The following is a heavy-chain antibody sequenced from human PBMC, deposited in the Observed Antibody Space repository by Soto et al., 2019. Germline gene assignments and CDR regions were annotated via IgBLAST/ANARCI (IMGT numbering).Heavy chain of an antibody. D-gene: IGHD5-12*01. V-gene: IGHV4-34*01. CDR1: GESFSGYY. Sequence: QVQLQQWGAGLLKPSETLSLTCAVYGESFSGYYWSWIRQPPGKGLEWIGEINHSGSTNYNPSLKSRVPISVDTSKNQFSLKLSSVTAADTAVYYCARRYSGYDFDYWGQGTLVTVSS. CDR3: ARRYSGYDFDY. CDR2: INHSGST. J-gene: IGHJ4*02.